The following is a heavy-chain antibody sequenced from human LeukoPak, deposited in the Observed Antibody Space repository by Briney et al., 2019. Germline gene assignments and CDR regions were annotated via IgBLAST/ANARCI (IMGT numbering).Heavy chain of an antibody. J-gene: IGHJ4*02. D-gene: IGHD1-14*01. CDR3: ARGVEPLAANTWAY. V-gene: IGHV3-53*01. CDR1: GFTVITND. CDR2: LYSDGNT. Sequence: PGGSLRLSCGASGFTVITNDMTWVRQAPGKGLEWVSVLYSDGNTKYADSVQGRFTISRDNSKNTLYLEMNSLSPDDTAVYYCARGVEPLAANTWAYWGQGTLVTVSS.